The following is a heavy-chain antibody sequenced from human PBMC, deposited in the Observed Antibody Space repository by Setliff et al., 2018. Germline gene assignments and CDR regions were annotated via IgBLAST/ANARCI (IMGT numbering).Heavy chain of an antibody. J-gene: IGHJ2*01. CDR2: IYHSGNT. CDR3: ARDPPWELRYFDL. CDR1: GDSISSTYH. Sequence: PSETLSLTCNVSGDSISSTYHWGWIRQSPGKGLEWIGTIYHSGNTYYNPSLNSRLTISVDTSKNQFSLKLSSVTAADTAVYYCARDPPWELRYFDLWGRGTLVTVSS. V-gene: IGHV4-38-2*02. D-gene: IGHD1-26*01.